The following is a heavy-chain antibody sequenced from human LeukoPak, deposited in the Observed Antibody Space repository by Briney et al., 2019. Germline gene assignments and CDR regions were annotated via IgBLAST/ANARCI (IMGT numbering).Heavy chain of an antibody. Sequence: SETLSLTCTVFDDSISSGDYYWSWIRQPPGKGLEWIGYIYYSGSTYYNPSLKSRVTISVDTSKNQFSLKLSSVTAADTAVYYCARAAAGTNYWGQGTLVTVSS. CDR3: ARAAAGTNY. CDR2: IYYSGST. V-gene: IGHV4-30-4*01. CDR1: DDSISSGDYY. D-gene: IGHD6-13*01. J-gene: IGHJ4*02.